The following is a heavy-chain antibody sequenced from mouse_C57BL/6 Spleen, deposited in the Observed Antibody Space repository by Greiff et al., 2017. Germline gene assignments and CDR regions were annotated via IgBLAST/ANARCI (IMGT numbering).Heavy chain of an antibody. J-gene: IGHJ2*01. Sequence: EVQVVESGGDLVKPGGSLKLSCAASGFTFSSYGMSWVRQTPDKSLEWVATISSGGSYTYYPDSVKGRFTISRDNAKNTLYLQMSSLKSEDTAMYYCARGGSNKDYWGQGTTLTVSS. D-gene: IGHD2-5*01. CDR2: ISSGGSYT. V-gene: IGHV5-6*01. CDR1: GFTFSSYG. CDR3: ARGGSNKDY.